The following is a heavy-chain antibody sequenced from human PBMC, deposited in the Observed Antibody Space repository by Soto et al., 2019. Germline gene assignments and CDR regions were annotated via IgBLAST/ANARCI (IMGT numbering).Heavy chain of an antibody. D-gene: IGHD1-26*01. CDR2: ISYDGSGT. J-gene: IGHJ2*01. CDR1: GFTFSDYA. Sequence: QVQLVESGGGVVQPGRSLRLSCVGSGFTFSDYAIHWVRQAPGKGLAWVAAISYDGSGTYYADSVKGRFTISRDNSKNTLKLQMNSLRVEDTAVYYCARDARIGTDWDFDLWGRGTLVTVSS. CDR3: ARDARIGTDWDFDL. V-gene: IGHV3-30-3*01.